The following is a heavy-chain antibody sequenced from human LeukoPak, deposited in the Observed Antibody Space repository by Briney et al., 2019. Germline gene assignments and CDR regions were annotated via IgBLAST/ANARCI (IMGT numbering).Heavy chain of an antibody. CDR2: VSWNSGSI. J-gene: IGHJ4*02. CDR1: GGSISSYY. V-gene: IGHV3-9*01. Sequence: LSLTCTVSGGSISSYYWSWVRQAPGKGLEWVSGVSWNSGSIAYADSVKGRFSISRDNAKNFLYLQMNSLRPEDTAVYFCAKDGSSGNAYYLDYWGQGTRVTVSS. D-gene: IGHD3-22*01. CDR3: AKDGSSGNAYYLDY.